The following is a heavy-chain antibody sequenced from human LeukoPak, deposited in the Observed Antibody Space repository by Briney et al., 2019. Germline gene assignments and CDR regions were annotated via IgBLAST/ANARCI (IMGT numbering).Heavy chain of an antibody. Sequence: GGSLRLSCAASGFTFISYAMDWVRQAPGKGLEYVSGISSNGGSAYYASSVKGRFTISRDNSKTTLDLQMGSLRAEDMAVYYCVRRRGYSYDYWGQGTLVSVSS. CDR1: GFTFISYA. D-gene: IGHD5-18*01. V-gene: IGHV3-64*01. CDR2: ISSNGGSA. J-gene: IGHJ4*02. CDR3: VRRRGYSYDY.